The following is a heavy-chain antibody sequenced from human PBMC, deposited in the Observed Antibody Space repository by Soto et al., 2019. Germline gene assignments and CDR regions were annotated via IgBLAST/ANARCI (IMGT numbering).Heavy chain of an antibody. CDR2: IHHSGST. Sequence: SETLSLTCAVSGYAISSGYYWGWIRQPPGKGLEWIGSIHHSGSTYYNPSLKSRVTISVDKSKNQFSLRLSSVTAADTAVYYCARALVLTGIQGWYFDLWGRGTLVTVS. CDR3: ARALVLTGIQGWYFDL. CDR1: GYAISSGYY. D-gene: IGHD1-1*01. J-gene: IGHJ2*01. V-gene: IGHV4-38-2*01.